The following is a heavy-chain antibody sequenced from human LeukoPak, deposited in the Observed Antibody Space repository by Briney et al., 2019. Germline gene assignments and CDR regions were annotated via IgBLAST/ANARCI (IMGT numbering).Heavy chain of an antibody. V-gene: IGHV3-15*01. CDR3: TTGLFSSGWYEDY. Sequence: GSLILSCAASGFTFSNAWMSWVRQAPGKGLEWVGRIKSKTDGGTTDYAAPVKGRFTISRDDSKNTLYLQMNSLKTEDTAVYYCTTGLFSSGWYEDYWGQGTLVTVSS. D-gene: IGHD6-19*01. J-gene: IGHJ4*02. CDR1: GFTFSNAW. CDR2: IKSKTDGGTT.